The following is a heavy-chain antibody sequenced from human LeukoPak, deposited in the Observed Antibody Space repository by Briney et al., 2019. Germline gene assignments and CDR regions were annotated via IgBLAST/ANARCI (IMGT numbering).Heavy chain of an antibody. Sequence: SETLSLTCTVSGGSISSSSYYWGWIRQPPGKGLEWIGSIYYSGSTYYNPSLKSRVTISVDTSKNQFSLKLSSVTAADTAVYYCAVAIAAAGTFDYWGQGTLVTVSS. D-gene: IGHD6-13*01. V-gene: IGHV4-39*07. CDR3: AVAIAAAGTFDY. CDR2: IYYSGST. J-gene: IGHJ4*02. CDR1: GGSISSSSYY.